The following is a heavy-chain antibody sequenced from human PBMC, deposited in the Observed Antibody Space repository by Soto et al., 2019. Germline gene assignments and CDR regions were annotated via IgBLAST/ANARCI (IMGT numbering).Heavy chain of an antibody. CDR3: ASSYGSGYRAIDY. D-gene: IGHD3-10*01. CDR1: GDTFSFYS. CDR2: INPILSMS. J-gene: IGHJ4*02. Sequence: QVQLVQSGAEVRKPGSSVKVSCKASGDTFSFYSINWVRQAPGLGLEWMGRINPILSMSNYAQRFQGRVTMIAEKSTSTAYMELSGLRSEDTAIYYCASSYGSGYRAIDYWGQGALVTVSS. V-gene: IGHV1-69*02.